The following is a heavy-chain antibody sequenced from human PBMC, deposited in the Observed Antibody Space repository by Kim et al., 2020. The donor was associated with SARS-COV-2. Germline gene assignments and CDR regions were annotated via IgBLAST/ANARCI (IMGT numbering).Heavy chain of an antibody. D-gene: IGHD1-1*01. J-gene: IGHJ4*02. CDR3: ARDGTTGTVDLDS. V-gene: IGHV3-11*06. Sequence: FTFSRDNAKNSLYLQMNSLRAEDAAVYYCARDGTTGTVDLDSWGQGTLVTVSS.